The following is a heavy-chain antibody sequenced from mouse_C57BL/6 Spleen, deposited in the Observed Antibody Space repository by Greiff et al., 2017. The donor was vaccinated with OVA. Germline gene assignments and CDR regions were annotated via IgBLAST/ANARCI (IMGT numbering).Heavy chain of an antibody. J-gene: IGHJ1*03. D-gene: IGHD2-5*01. CDR3: ASHYYSNYEYFDV. V-gene: IGHV5-17*01. CDR2: ISSGSSTI. Sequence: EVKLMESGGGLVKPGGSLKLSCAASGFTFSDYGMHWVRQAPEKGLEWVAYISSGSSTIYYADTVKGRFTISRDNAKNTLFLQMTSLRSEDTAMYYCASHYYSNYEYFDVWGTGTTVTVSS. CDR1: GFTFSDYG.